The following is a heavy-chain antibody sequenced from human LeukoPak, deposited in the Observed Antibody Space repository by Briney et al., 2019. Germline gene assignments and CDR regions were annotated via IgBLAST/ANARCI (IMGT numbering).Heavy chain of an antibody. Sequence: PGGSLRLSCAASGFTFSSYAMNWVRQAPGKGLEWVSAISGSGGSTYYADSVKGRFTISRDNSKNTLYLQMNSLRAEDTAVYYCAKRRGYCSSTSCYKFVYFDYWGQGTLVTVSS. V-gene: IGHV3-23*01. J-gene: IGHJ4*02. D-gene: IGHD2-2*02. CDR1: GFTFSSYA. CDR3: AKRRGYCSSTSCYKFVYFDY. CDR2: ISGSGGST.